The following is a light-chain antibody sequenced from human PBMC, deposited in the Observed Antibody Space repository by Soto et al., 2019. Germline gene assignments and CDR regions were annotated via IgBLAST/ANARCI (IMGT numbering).Light chain of an antibody. CDR1: QSISSW. J-gene: IGKJ4*01. V-gene: IGKV1-5*03. Sequence: DIQMTQSPSTLSASLGDRVTITCRARQSISSWLAWYQQKPGKAPNLLIYKASSLESGVQARFSGSGSGTEFTLTISSLQPDDFATYYCQQYNSYPLTFGGGTKVEIK. CDR2: KAS. CDR3: QQYNSYPLT.